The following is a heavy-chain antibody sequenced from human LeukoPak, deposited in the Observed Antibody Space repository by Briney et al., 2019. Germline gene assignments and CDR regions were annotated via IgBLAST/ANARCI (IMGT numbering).Heavy chain of an antibody. CDR1: GGSFSGYY. D-gene: IGHD4-17*01. Sequence: SETLSLTCAVYGGSFSGYYWSWIRQPPGKGLEWIGSIYYSGSTYYNPSLKSRVTISVDTSKNQFSLKLSSVTAADTALYYCARYTVTDLNFDFWGQGTLVTVSS. CDR3: ARYTVTDLNFDF. J-gene: IGHJ4*02. CDR2: IYYSGST. V-gene: IGHV4-34*01.